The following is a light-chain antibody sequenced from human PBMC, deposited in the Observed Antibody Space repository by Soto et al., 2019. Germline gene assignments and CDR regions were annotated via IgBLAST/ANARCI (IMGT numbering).Light chain of an antibody. CDR1: QSLLHSNGYNY. CDR3: MQALQAPLT. Sequence: DIVMTQSPLSLPVTPGEPASISCRSSQSLLHSNGYNYLDWYLQKSGQSPQLLIYLGSNRASGVPDRFSGSGSGTDFTLKISRVEAEDVGAYYCMQALQAPLTFGQGTKVDIK. V-gene: IGKV2-28*01. J-gene: IGKJ1*01. CDR2: LGS.